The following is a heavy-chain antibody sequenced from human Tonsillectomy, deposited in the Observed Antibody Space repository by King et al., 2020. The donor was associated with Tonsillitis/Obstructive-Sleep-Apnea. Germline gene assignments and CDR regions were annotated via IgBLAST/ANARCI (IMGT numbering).Heavy chain of an antibody. CDR2: INPSGGST. V-gene: IGHV1-46*01. J-gene: IGHJ3*01. CDR1: GYTFTGNY. CDR3: ARAGSGSYSFAFDF. Sequence: QLVQSGAEVKKPGASVKVSCKASGYTFTGNYMHWVRQAPGQGLEWMGIINPSGGSTSYAQKFQGRVTITRDTSTSTVYMEMSILRAEATAVYYCARAGSGSYSFAFDFWGQGTMVTVSS. D-gene: IGHD1-26*01.